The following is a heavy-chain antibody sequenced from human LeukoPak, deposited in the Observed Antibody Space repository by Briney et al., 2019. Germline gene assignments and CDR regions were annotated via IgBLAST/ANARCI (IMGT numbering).Heavy chain of an antibody. CDR2: ISSSSSTI. J-gene: IGHJ4*02. CDR1: GFTFSSYS. V-gene: IGHV3-48*04. D-gene: IGHD6-13*01. Sequence: GGSLRLSCAASGFTFSSYSMNWVRQAPGKGLEWVSYISSSSSTIYYADSVKGRFTISRDNSKNSLYLQMNSLRAEDTALYSCAKDIRGSTSWYGLDYWGQGTLVTVSS. CDR3: AKDIRGSTSWYGLDY.